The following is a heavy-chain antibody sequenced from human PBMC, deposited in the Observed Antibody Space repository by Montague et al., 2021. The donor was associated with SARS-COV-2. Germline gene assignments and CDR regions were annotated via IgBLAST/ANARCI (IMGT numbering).Heavy chain of an antibody. CDR1: GGSISSSSYY. CDR3: AREGGWLSRGSYYFGY. Sequence: SETLSLTCTVSGGSISSSSYYWDWIRQPPGKGLEWIGSIYYSGSTYYNPSLKSRVTISVDTSKNQFSLKLSSVTAADTAVYYCAREGGWLSRGSYYFGYWGQGTLVTVSS. V-gene: IGHV4-39*07. D-gene: IGHD3-22*01. CDR2: IYYSGST. J-gene: IGHJ4*02.